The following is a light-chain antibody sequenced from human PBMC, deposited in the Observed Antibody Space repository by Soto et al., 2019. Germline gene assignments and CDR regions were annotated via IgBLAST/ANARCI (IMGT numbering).Light chain of an antibody. CDR3: SSYTSSSTLYV. CDR2: EVN. J-gene: IGLJ1*01. V-gene: IGLV2-14*01. CDR1: SSDIGGYNY. Sequence: QSALTQPPSASGSPGRSVTISCTGTSSDIGGYNYVSWYQQHPGKAPKLMIYEVNNRPSGVSNRFSGSKSGNTASLTISGLQAEDEADYYCSSYTSSSTLYVFGTGTKLTVL.